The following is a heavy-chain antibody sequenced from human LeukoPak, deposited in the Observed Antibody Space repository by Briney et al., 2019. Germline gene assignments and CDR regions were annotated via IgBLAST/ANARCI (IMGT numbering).Heavy chain of an antibody. J-gene: IGHJ6*02. CDR1: EFTFSSYG. V-gene: IGHV3-30*18. Sequence: GGSLRLSCAASEFTFSSYGMHWVRQAPGKGLEWVAVISYDGSNKYYADSVKGRFTISRDNSKNTLYLQMNSLRAEGTGVYYCAKDGPHYYGSGSYYNYFYGMDVWGQGTTVTVSS. D-gene: IGHD3-10*01. CDR2: ISYDGSNK. CDR3: AKDGPHYYGSGSYYNYFYGMDV.